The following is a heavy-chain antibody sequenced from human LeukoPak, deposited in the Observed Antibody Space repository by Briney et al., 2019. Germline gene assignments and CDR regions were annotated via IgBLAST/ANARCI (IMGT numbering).Heavy chain of an antibody. CDR3: ARSSPVVTGYYYGMDV. D-gene: IGHD2-21*02. CDR1: GFTFSSYG. CDR2: IWYDGSNK. Sequence: GGSLRLSCAASGFTFSSYGMHWVRQAPGKGLEWVAVIWYDGSNKYYADSVKGRFTISRDNSKNTLYLQMNSLRAEDTAVYYCARSSPVVTGYYYGMDVWGQGTTVTVSS. J-gene: IGHJ6*02. V-gene: IGHV3-33*01.